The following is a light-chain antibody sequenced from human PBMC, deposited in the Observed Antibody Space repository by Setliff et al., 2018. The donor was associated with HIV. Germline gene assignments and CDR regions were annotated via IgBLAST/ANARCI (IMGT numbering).Light chain of an antibody. Sequence: EIVLTQSPDTLSLSPGERATLSCRASQSLGSSYLAWYQQKPGQAPRLLIYGASSRATGIPDRFSGSGSGTDFTLTISRLEPEDFAVYYCQQYVSPPQAFGQGTKVDIK. CDR3: QQYVSPPQA. CDR1: QSLGSSY. J-gene: IGKJ1*01. CDR2: GAS. V-gene: IGKV3-20*01.